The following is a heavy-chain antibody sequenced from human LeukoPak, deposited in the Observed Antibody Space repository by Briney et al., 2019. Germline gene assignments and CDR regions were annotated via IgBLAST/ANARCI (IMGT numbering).Heavy chain of an antibody. Sequence: ALVKVSCKASGYTFTSYGISWVRQAPGQGLEWMGWISAYNGNTNYAQKLQGRVTMTTDTSTSTAYMELRSLRSDDTAVYYCARDGYCSSTSCYVYYYYGMDVWGKGTTVTVSS. V-gene: IGHV1-18*04. CDR3: ARDGYCSSTSCYVYYYYGMDV. J-gene: IGHJ6*04. CDR2: ISAYNGNT. CDR1: GYTFTSYG. D-gene: IGHD2-2*03.